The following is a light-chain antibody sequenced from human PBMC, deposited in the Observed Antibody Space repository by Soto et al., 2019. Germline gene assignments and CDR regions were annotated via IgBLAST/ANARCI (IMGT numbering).Light chain of an antibody. CDR2: GNS. Sequence: QSVLTQPPSVSGAPGQRVTISCTGSSSNIGAGYDVHWYQQLPGTAPKLLIYGNSNRPSGVPDRFSGSKSGTSASLAITGLQAEDEAESYCQSYDSSLSGSRVFGGGTKLTVL. J-gene: IGLJ3*02. V-gene: IGLV1-40*01. CDR3: QSYDSSLSGSRV. CDR1: SSNIGAGYD.